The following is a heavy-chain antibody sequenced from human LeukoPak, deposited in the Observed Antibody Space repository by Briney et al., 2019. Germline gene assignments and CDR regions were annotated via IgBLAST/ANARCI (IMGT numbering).Heavy chain of an antibody. J-gene: IGHJ1*01. V-gene: IGHV1-46*01. D-gene: IGHD2-15*01. CDR1: GYTFTSHY. CDR2: INPSGGST. Sequence: ASVTVSCTATGYTFTSHYMHWVRQAPGQGLEWMGIINPSGGSTSYAQKFQGRVTMTRDTSTSTVYMELSSLRSEDTAVYYCAQQVGYCSSGSCYFTYWGQGTLVTVSS. CDR3: AQQVGYCSSGSCYFTY.